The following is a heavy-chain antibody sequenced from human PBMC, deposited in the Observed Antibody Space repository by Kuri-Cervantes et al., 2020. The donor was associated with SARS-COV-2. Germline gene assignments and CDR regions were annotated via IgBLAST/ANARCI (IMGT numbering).Heavy chain of an antibody. CDR2: INAGNGNT. J-gene: IGHJ4*02. V-gene: IGHV1-3*01. Sequence: ASVQVSCKASGYTFTSYAMHWVRQAPGQRLEWMGWINAGNGNTKYSQKFQGRVTITRDTSASTAYMELSSLRSEDTAVYYRARAEVGATYDYWGQGTLVTVPS. D-gene: IGHD1-26*01. CDR3: ARAEVGATYDY. CDR1: GYTFTSYA.